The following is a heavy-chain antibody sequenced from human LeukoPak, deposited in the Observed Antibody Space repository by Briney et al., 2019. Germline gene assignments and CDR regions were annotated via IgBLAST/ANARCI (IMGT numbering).Heavy chain of an antibody. D-gene: IGHD3-10*01. CDR3: TGNYYGSGSYADFDY. J-gene: IGHJ4*02. V-gene: IGHV1-46*01. CDR1: GYTFTSYY. Sequence: GASVKVSCKASGYTFTSYYMHWVRQAPGQGLEWMGIINPSGGSTSYAQKFQGRVTMTRDMSTSTVYMELSSLRSEDTAVYYCTGNYYGSGSYADFDYWGQGTLVTVSS. CDR2: INPSGGST.